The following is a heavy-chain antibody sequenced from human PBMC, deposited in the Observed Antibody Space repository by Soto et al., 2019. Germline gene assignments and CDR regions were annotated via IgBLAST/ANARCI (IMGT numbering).Heavy chain of an antibody. CDR3: ARAGYYCSSTSCYFNWFDP. V-gene: IGHV1-69*06. CDR1: GGTFSSYA. CDR2: IIPIFGTA. J-gene: IGHJ5*02. D-gene: IGHD2-2*01. Sequence: SVKVSCKASGGTFSSYAISWVRQAPGQGLEWMGGIIPIFGTANYAQKFQGRVTITADKSTSTAYMELSSLRSEDTAVYYCARAGYYCSSTSCYFNWFDPWGQGTLVTVS.